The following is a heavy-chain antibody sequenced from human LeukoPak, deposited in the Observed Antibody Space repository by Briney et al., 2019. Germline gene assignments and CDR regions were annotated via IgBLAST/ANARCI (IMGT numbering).Heavy chain of an antibody. V-gene: IGHV3-23*01. J-gene: IGHJ6*03. CDR3: ARVYYGSGSLHYYYYYMDV. D-gene: IGHD3-10*01. CDR1: GFTFSSYG. Sequence: GGTLRLSCAASGFTFSSYGMSWVRQAPGKGLEWVSAISGSGGSTYYADSVKGRFTISRDNSKNTLYLQMNSLRAEDTAVYYCARVYYGSGSLHYYYYYMDVWGKGTTVTISS. CDR2: ISGSGGST.